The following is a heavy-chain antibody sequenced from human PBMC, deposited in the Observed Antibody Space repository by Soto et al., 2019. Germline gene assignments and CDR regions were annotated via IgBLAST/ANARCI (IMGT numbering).Heavy chain of an antibody. V-gene: IGHV3-30-3*01. D-gene: IGHD3-10*01. CDR3: ARDLGPGAGLYYLFDY. CDR2: ISSDGSNK. Sequence: GGSLRLSCAASGFTFSSYAMHWVRQAPGKGLEWVAVISSDGSNKYYADSVKGRFTISRDNSKNTLYLQMNSLRAEDTAVYYCARDLGPGAGLYYLFDYWGQGTLVTVSS. J-gene: IGHJ4*02. CDR1: GFTFSSYA.